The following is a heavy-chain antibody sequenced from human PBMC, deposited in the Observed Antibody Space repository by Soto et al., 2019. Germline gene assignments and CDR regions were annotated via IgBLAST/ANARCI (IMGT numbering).Heavy chain of an antibody. CDR1: GFTFNTHW. V-gene: IGHV3-74*01. J-gene: IGHJ4*02. CDR2: IYFDGITT. CDR3: ARGGAMGVDY. Sequence: GGSRRPSCTASGFTFNTHWMHWVRQAPGKGLVWVSRIYFDGITTNYADSVKGRLTVSRDNAKNTVYLHVNTLRDEDTAVYYCARGGAMGVDYWGQGTLVTVSS. D-gene: IGHD1-26*01.